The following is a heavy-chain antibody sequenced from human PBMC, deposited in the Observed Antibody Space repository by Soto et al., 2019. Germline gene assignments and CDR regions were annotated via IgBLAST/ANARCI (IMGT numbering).Heavy chain of an antibody. J-gene: IGHJ5*02. CDR1: GGSFNGYY. Sequence: SETRSLSCAVYGGSFNGYYWAWIRQPPGKWLDWIRVINHSRSLNFNPTFKRRVSILLDTSKNQMYLQLSSVSAADKAIYYCAKGPQTGYYDSGTFYSSVPWGQGTLVTVS. D-gene: IGHD3-10*01. CDR3: AKGPQTGYYDSGTFYSSVP. V-gene: IGHV4-34*01. CDR2: INHSRSL.